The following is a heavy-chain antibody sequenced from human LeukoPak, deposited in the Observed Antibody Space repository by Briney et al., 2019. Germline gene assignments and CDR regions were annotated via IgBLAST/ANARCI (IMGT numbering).Heavy chain of an antibody. CDR1: GFTFSSYD. V-gene: IGHV3-13*01. D-gene: IGHD5-18*01. CDR3: ARVGYNYGYDY. J-gene: IGHJ4*02. Sequence: GGSLRLSCAASGFTFSSYDMHWVRQATGKGLEFVSGIGTTGDTYYQGSVKGRFSISRENAKNSLYLQMNSLRAGDTAVYYCARVGYNYGYDYWGQGTLVTASS. CDR2: IGTTGDT.